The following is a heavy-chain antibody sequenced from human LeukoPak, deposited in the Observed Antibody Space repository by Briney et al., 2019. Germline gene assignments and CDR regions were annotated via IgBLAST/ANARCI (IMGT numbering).Heavy chain of an antibody. CDR3: ARHSDYDILTGPNDY. D-gene: IGHD3-9*01. Sequence: GGSLRLSCAASGFTFSSYWMSWVRQAPGTGLEWVSSISTSSSYIYYADSVKGRFTISRDNAKNSLYLQMNSLRAEDTAVYYCARHSDYDILTGPNDYWGQGTLVTVSS. CDR2: ISTSSSYI. CDR1: GFTFSSYW. J-gene: IGHJ4*02. V-gene: IGHV3-21*01.